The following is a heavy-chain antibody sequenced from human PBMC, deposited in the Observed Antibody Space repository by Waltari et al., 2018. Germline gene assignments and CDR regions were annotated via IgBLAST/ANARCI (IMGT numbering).Heavy chain of an antibody. V-gene: IGHV3-7*01. D-gene: IGHD3-22*01. Sequence: GWVRQAPGKGLEWVADIKGDGSRKYYLDSVRGRFSISRDNTKNSVDLQMNSLRAEDTAVYYCARDDSSSGSYDAFDIWGQGTMVAVSS. CDR3: ARDDSSSGSYDAFDI. CDR2: IKGDGSRK. J-gene: IGHJ3*02.